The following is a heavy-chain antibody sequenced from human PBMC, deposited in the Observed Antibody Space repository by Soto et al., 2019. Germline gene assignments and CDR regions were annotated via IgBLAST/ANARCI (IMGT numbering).Heavy chain of an antibody. D-gene: IGHD3-3*01. J-gene: IGHJ4*02. V-gene: IGHV3-73*02. CDR3: ARGVYDFWSGHPKRLDY. CDR1: GFTFSGSA. Sequence: EVQLVESGGGLVQPGGSLKLSCAASGFTFSGSAMHWVRQASGKGLEWVGCIRSKANSYATAYAVSVKGRFTISRDDSRNTAYLQMNSLKTEDTAVYYCARGVYDFWSGHPKRLDYWGQGTVVTVSS. CDR2: IRSKANSYAT.